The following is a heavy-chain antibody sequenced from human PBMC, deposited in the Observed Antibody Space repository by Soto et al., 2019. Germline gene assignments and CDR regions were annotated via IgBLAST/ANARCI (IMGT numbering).Heavy chain of an antibody. Sequence: EVQLVESGGGLVQPGGSLSLSCAASGLTFSDNYMDWVRQAPGKGLEWVGRSRNKANSYSTEYAASVKGRFTISRDESKNSLYLQMNSLKTEDTAVYYCARFSGSYTRGLDYWGQGTLVTVSS. CDR1: GLTFSDNY. V-gene: IGHV3-72*01. CDR2: SRNKANSYST. CDR3: ARFSGSYTRGLDY. J-gene: IGHJ4*02. D-gene: IGHD1-26*01.